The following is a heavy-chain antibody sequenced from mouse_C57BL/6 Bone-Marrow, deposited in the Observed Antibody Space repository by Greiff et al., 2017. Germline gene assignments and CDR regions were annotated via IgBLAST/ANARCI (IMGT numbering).Heavy chain of an antibody. J-gene: IGHJ4*01. Sequence: DVMLVESGGGLVKPGGSLKLSCAASGFTFSSYTMSWVRQTPEQRLEWVATISGGGGNTYYPDSVKGRFTIARDNAKNTLYLQMISLRSEDTALYYCARLRAMDYWGQGTSVTVSS. CDR2: ISGGGGNT. CDR3: ARLRAMDY. CDR1: GFTFSSYT. D-gene: IGHD3-2*02. V-gene: IGHV5-9*01.